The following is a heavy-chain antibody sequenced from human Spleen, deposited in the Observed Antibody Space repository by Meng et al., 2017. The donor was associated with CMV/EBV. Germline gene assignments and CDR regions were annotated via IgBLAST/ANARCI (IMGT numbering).Heavy chain of an antibody. CDR2: IFYTGNT. D-gene: IGHD5-12*01. J-gene: IGHJ4*02. V-gene: IGHV4-59*02. Sequence: SETLSLTCTVSGVPVSSYYWSWIRQSPGKGLEWIGYIFYTGNTNYNPSLKTRVTISVDTSKNQFSLRLSSVTAADTAVYYCAGGYIGFYSFDYWGQGTLVTVSS. CDR3: AGGYIGFYSFDY. CDR1: GVPVSSYY.